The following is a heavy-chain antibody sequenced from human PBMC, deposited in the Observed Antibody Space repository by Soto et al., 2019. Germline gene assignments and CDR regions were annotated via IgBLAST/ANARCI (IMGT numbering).Heavy chain of an antibody. D-gene: IGHD5-12*01. CDR1: GGSISRGGYY. Sequence: QVQLQESGPGLVKPSQTLSLTCTVSGGSISRGGYYWSWIRQHPGKGLEWIGYIYYSGGNYYNPSHKSRVTISVDTSENQCSLGLSSVTAADTAVYYCARKDSGYGDYMDVWGKGTTFTVSS. CDR3: ARKDSGYGDYMDV. CDR2: IYYSGGN. V-gene: IGHV4-31*03. J-gene: IGHJ6*03.